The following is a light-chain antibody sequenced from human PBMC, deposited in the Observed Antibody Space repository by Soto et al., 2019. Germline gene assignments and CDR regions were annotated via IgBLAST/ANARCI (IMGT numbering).Light chain of an antibody. CDR2: GAS. CDR3: QQYDRSPLIT. Sequence: EIVMTQSPGTLSLSPGERATLSCRASQTVNSNYLAWYQQRAGQAPRLLIYGASTRATDIPDRFSGSGSGTDFTLTLSRREPEDFAVYYCQQYDRSPLITFGGGTKVEIK. V-gene: IGKV3-20*01. J-gene: IGKJ4*02. CDR1: QTVNSNY.